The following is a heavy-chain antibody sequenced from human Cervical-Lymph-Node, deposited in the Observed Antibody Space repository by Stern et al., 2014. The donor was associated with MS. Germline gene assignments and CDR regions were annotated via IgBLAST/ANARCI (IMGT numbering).Heavy chain of an antibody. D-gene: IGHD4-17*01. CDR3: AADYGDYGPAGVGFDY. CDR1: GFTFTSSA. CDR2: LVVGSGNT. Sequence: QLVESGPEVKKPGTSVKVSCKASGFTFTSSAVQWVRQARGPRLEWIGWLVVGSGNTNYAQKFQERVTITRDMSPSTAYMELSSLRSEDTAVYYCAADYGDYGPAGVGFDYWGQGTLVTVSS. J-gene: IGHJ4*02. V-gene: IGHV1-58*01.